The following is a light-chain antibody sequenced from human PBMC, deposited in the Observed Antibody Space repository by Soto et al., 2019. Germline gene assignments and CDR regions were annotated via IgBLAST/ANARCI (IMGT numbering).Light chain of an antibody. J-gene: IGKJ5*01. Sequence: ETVMTQSPATLSVSPGERATLSCRASQSVSSNLAWFQQKPGQAPRLLIYGTSTRATGIPARFSGSGSGTEFTLTISNLQSEDFAVYYCQQYNNWPPITFGQGTRLEIK. V-gene: IGKV3-15*01. CDR1: QSVSSN. CDR2: GTS. CDR3: QQYNNWPPIT.